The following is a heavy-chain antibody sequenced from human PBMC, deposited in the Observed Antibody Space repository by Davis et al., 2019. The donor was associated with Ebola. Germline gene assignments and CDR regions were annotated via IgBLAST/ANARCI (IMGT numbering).Heavy chain of an antibody. CDR1: GNSFTHYW. J-gene: IGHJ4*02. CDR2: IHPRDFDN. D-gene: IGHD3-22*01. V-gene: IGHV5-51*01. Sequence: GESPKTSRKGSGNSFTHYWIALVRHTPGLRQERLGIIHPRDFDNRYSPSFQGQVTITADNSISTAYLQWSSPKASDTAMYSCAKLLLGDSSGDADYWGQGTLVTVSS. CDR3: AKLLLGDSSGDADY.